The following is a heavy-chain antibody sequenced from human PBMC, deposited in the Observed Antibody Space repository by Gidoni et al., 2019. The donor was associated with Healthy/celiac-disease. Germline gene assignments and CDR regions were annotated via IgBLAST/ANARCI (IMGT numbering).Heavy chain of an antibody. CDR3: AREKGGDDFWSGYPPDY. V-gene: IGHV4-61*02. J-gene: IGHJ4*02. CDR1: GGSISSGSYY. D-gene: IGHD3-3*01. CDR2: IYTSGST. Sequence: QVQLQESGPGLVKPSQTLSLTCTVSGGSISSGSYYWSWIRQPAGKGLEWIGRIYTSGSTNYNPSLKSRVTMSVDTSKNQFSLKLSSVTAADTAVYYCAREKGGDDFWSGYPPDYWGQGTLVTVSS.